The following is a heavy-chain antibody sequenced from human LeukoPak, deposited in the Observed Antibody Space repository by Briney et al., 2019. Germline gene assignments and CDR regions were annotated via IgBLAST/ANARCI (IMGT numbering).Heavy chain of an antibody. Sequence: PGGSLRLSCAASGFTFSNFAMSWVRQAPGKGLEWVSDISGSGGSTYYADSVKGRFTISRDNSKSTLYLQMNSLRAEDTAVYYCAKVRGTMIVLRDAFDIWGQGTMVTVSS. V-gene: IGHV3-23*01. CDR1: GFTFSNFA. J-gene: IGHJ3*02. CDR3: AKVRGTMIVLRDAFDI. CDR2: ISGSGGST. D-gene: IGHD3-22*01.